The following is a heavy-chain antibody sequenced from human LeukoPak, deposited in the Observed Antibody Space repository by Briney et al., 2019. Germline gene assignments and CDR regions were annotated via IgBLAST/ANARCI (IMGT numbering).Heavy chain of an antibody. V-gene: IGHV4-61*01. CDR1: GGSVSSGSYY. D-gene: IGHD5-18*01. CDR2: IYYSGST. Sequence: SETLSLTCTVSGGSVSSGSYYWSWIRQPPGKGLEWIGYIYYSGSTHYTPSLKSRVTISVDTSKNQFSLKVRSVTAADTAVYYCARDQIQLHAFDIWGQGTLVTVSS. J-gene: IGHJ3*02. CDR3: ARDQIQLHAFDI.